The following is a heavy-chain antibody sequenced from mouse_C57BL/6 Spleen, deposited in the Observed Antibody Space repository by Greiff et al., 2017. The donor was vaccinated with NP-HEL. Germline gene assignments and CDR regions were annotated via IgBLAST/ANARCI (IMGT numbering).Heavy chain of an antibody. CDR3: AMGYGSSPHWYFDV. D-gene: IGHD1-1*01. J-gene: IGHJ1*03. V-gene: IGHV1-74*01. CDR2: IHPSDSDT. CDR1: GYTFTSYW. Sequence: QVQLKQPGAELVKPGASVKVSCKASGYTFTSYWMHWVKQRPGQGLEWIGRIHPSDSDTNYNQKFKGKATLTVDKSSSTAYMQLSSLTSEDSAVYYCAMGYGSSPHWYFDVWGTGTTVTVSS.